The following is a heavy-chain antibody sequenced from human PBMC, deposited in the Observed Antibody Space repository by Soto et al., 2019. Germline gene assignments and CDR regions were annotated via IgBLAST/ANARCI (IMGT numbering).Heavy chain of an antibody. Sequence: ASVKVSCKASGYTFTSYGISWVRQAPGQGLEWMGWISAYNGNTNYAQKLQGRVTMTTDTSTSTAYMELRSLRSDDTAVYYCARDGPAADGGYYFDYWGQGTLVTVSS. CDR1: GYTFTSYG. CDR3: ARDGPAADGGYYFDY. V-gene: IGHV1-18*01. CDR2: ISAYNGNT. D-gene: IGHD6-13*01. J-gene: IGHJ4*02.